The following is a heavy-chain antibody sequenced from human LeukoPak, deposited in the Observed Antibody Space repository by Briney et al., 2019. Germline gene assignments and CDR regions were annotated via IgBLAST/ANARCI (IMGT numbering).Heavy chain of an antibody. Sequence: SETLSLTCTVSGGSISSSSYYWGWIRQPPGKGLEWIGSIYYSGSTYYNPSLKSRVTISVDTSKNQFSLKLGSVTAADTAVYYCARIGGARRGAFDIWGQGTMVTVSS. J-gene: IGHJ3*02. CDR1: GGSISSSSYY. CDR3: ARIGGARRGAFDI. D-gene: IGHD1-26*01. CDR2: IYYSGST. V-gene: IGHV4-39*01.